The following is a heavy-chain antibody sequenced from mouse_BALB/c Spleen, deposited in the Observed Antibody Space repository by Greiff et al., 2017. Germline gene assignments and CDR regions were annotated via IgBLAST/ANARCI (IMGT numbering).Heavy chain of an antibody. CDR2: ILPGSGST. J-gene: IGHJ1*01. Sequence: QVQLKQSGAELMKPGASVKISCKATGYTFSSYWIEWVKQRPGHGVEWIGEILPGSGSTNYNEKFKGKATFTADTSSNTAYMQLSSLTSEDSAVYYCARGEYGNYWYFDVWGAGTTVTVSS. CDR1: GYTFSSYW. CDR3: ARGEYGNYWYFDV. V-gene: IGHV1-9*01. D-gene: IGHD2-10*02.